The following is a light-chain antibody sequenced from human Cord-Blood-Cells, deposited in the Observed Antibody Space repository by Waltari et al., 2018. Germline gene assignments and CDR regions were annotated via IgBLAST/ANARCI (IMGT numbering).Light chain of an antibody. CDR3: CSYAGSSIVV. CDR2: EGS. J-gene: IGLJ2*01. V-gene: IGLV2-23*01. CDR1: SSVLGGFNL. Sequence: ARPRPPSCPGSPDRPTPLPSPGTSSVLGGFNLAPWYQQHPGKAPKLMIYEGSKRPSGVSNRFSGSKSGNTASLTISGLQAEDEADYYCCSYAGSSIVVFGGGTKLTVL.